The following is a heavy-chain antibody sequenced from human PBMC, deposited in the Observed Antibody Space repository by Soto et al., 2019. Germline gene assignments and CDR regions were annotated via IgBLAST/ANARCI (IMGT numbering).Heavy chain of an antibody. J-gene: IGHJ6*02. V-gene: IGHV1-58*01. CDR2: IVVGSGNT. CDR3: EAVGATGTFNGMEV. Sequence: AASVKVSCKASGFTFTSSAVQWVRQSRGQRLEWIGWIVVGSGNTNYAQKFQERVTITRDMSTSTAYMELSSLRSEDTAVYYREAVGATGTFNGMEVWGQGTPVIVSS. D-gene: IGHD1-1*01. CDR1: GFTFTSSA.